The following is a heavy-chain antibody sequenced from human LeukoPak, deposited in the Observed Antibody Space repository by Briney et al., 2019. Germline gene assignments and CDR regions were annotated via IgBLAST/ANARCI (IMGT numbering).Heavy chain of an antibody. CDR3: AKALVDCDGWTNFDY. CDR1: GFTFSSYG. V-gene: IGHV3-33*06. J-gene: IGHJ4*02. Sequence: GGSLRLSCAASGFTFSSYGMHWVRQAPGKWLEWVAIIWYDGSNKYYADSVKGRFTISRDNSKNTLYLQMNSLRAEDTAVYYCAKALVDCDGWTNFDYWGQGTLVTVSS. CDR2: IWYDGSNK. D-gene: IGHD2-21*01.